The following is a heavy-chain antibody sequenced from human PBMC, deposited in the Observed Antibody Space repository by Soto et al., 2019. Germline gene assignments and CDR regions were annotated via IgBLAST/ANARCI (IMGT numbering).Heavy chain of an antibody. CDR3: AATSCSSTSCYTHYYYGMDV. Sequence: SVKVSCKASGGTFSSYAISWVLQAPGEGLEWMGGIIPIFGTANYAQKLQEGVTITRDMSTSTAYMELSSLRSEDTAVYYCAATSCSSTSCYTHYYYGMDVWGQGTTVTVSS. CDR1: GGTFSSYA. V-gene: IGHV1-69*05. CDR2: IIPIFGTA. D-gene: IGHD2-2*02. J-gene: IGHJ6*02.